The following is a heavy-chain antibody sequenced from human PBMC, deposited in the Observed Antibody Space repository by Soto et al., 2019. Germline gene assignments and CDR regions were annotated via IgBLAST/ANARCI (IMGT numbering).Heavy chain of an antibody. Sequence: EVQLVESGGGLVQPGGSLKLSCAASGFTFSGSAMHWVRQASGKGLEWVGRIRSKANSYATAYAASVKGRFTISRDDSKNTAYLQMNSLKTEDTAVYYCTSRPKVRGVTIDYWGQGTLVTVSS. J-gene: IGHJ4*02. D-gene: IGHD3-10*01. V-gene: IGHV3-73*01. CDR1: GFTFSGSA. CDR2: IRSKANSYAT. CDR3: TSRPKVRGVTIDY.